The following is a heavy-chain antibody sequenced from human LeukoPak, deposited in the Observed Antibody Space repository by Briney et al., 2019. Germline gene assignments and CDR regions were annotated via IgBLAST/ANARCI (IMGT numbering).Heavy chain of an antibody. V-gene: IGHV4-38-2*02. CDR1: GYSISSGYY. J-gene: IGHJ5*02. CDR2: IYLSGST. Sequence: PSETLSLTCTVSGYSISSGYYWGWIRQPPGKGLEWIGSIYLSGSTYYNPSLKSRVTISVDTSKNQFSLKLSSVTAADTAVYYCARDSRFLEWLLSRDNWFDPWGQGTLVTVSS. CDR3: ARDSRFLEWLLSRDNWFDP. D-gene: IGHD3-3*01.